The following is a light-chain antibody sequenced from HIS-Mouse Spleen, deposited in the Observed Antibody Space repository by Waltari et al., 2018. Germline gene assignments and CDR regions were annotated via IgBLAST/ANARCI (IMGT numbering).Light chain of an antibody. Sequence: AIQLTQSPSSLSASVGDRVTITCRASQGISSALAWYQQKPGKAPKLLIYDASSLESGVPSRFSGSGSGTDFTLTISSLQPVDFATYYCQQFNSYPALTFGGGTKVEIK. V-gene: IGKV1-13*02. J-gene: IGKJ4*01. CDR2: DAS. CDR3: QQFNSYPALT. CDR1: QGISSA.